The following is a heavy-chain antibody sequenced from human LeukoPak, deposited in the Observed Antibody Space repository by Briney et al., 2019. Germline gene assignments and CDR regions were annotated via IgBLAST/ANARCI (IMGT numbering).Heavy chain of an antibody. V-gene: IGHV3-21*01. D-gene: IGHD3-22*01. J-gene: IGHJ4*02. CDR2: ISSSSSYI. CDR1: GFTVSSNY. CDR3: ARYYYDSSGYFDY. Sequence: GGSLRLSCAASGFTVSSNYMSWVRQAPGKGLEWVSSISSSSSYIYYADSVKGRFTISRDNAKNSLYLQMNSLRAEDTAVYYCARYYYDSSGYFDYWGQGTLVTVSS.